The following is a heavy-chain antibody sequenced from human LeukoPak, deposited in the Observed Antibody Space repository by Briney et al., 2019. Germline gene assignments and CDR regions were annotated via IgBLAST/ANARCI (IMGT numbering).Heavy chain of an antibody. J-gene: IGHJ4*02. CDR3: ARGSLSSGWP. CDR1: GFTFSSYN. D-gene: IGHD6-19*01. Sequence: GGSLRLSCAASGFTFSSYNMNWVRQAPGKGLEWVSSIGSSTTYIYYADSVKGRFTISRDNAKNSLYLQMNSLRAEDTAVYYCARGSLSSGWPWGQGTLVTVSS. V-gene: IGHV3-21*01. CDR2: IGSSTTYI.